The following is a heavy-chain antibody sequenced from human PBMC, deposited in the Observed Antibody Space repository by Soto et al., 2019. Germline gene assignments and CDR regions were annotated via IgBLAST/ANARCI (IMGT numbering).Heavy chain of an antibody. CDR2: IIPLFNAT. CDR3: AINAERNVQKFDF. CDR1: GGIFKNFD. V-gene: IGHV1-69*01. Sequence: QVQLVQSGSEVKRPGSSVKVSCKTSGGIFKNFDIGWVRQSPGQGLEWMGEIIPLFNATHYAQKFRGTITVTADESTRTAYMELTRLTYDDTAVYLCAINAERNVQKFDFWCQGTLVTVSS. J-gene: IGHJ4*02.